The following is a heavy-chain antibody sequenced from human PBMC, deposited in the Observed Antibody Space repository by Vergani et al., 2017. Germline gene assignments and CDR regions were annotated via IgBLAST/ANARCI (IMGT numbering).Heavy chain of an antibody. J-gene: IGHJ5*02. CDR3: ARLIVVVPAAKWDGDRWFDP. CDR1: GYSFTSYW. V-gene: IGHV5-10-1*01. D-gene: IGHD2-2*01. Sequence: EVQLVQSGAEVKKPGESLRISCKGSGYSFTSYWISWVRQMPGKGLEWMGRVDPSDSYTNYSPSFQGHVTISADKSISTAYLQWSSLKASDTAMYYCARLIVVVPAAKWDGDRWFDPWGQGTLVTVSS. CDR2: VDPSDSYT.